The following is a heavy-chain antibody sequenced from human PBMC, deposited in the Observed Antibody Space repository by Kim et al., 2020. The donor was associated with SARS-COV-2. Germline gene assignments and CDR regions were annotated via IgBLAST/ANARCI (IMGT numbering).Heavy chain of an antibody. Sequence: GGSLRLSCAASGFTFDDYAMHWVRQAPGKGLEWVSGISWNSGSIGYADSVKGRFTISRDNAKNSLYLQMNSLRAEDTALYYCAKDFGPTYYYDSSGYYGVAFDIWGQGTMVTVSS. J-gene: IGHJ3*02. CDR2: ISWNSGSI. CDR1: GFTFDDYA. V-gene: IGHV3-9*01. CDR3: AKDFGPTYYYDSSGYYGVAFDI. D-gene: IGHD3-22*01.